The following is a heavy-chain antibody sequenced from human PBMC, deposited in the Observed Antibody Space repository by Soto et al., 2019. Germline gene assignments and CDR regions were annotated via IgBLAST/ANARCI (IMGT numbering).Heavy chain of an antibody. CDR3: ARVSPPPGDYDGH. CDR2: ITSSSSYI. CDR1: GFTFSSYS. Sequence: EVLLVESGGGLVKPGGSLRLSCAASGFTFSSYSMNWVRQARGKGLEWVSSITSSSSYIFYADAVKGRFAISRDNAKNSLYLQMNSLRDEDTAVYYCARVSPPPGDYDGHWGQGTLVTVSS. D-gene: IGHD4-17*01. V-gene: IGHV3-21*01. J-gene: IGHJ4*02.